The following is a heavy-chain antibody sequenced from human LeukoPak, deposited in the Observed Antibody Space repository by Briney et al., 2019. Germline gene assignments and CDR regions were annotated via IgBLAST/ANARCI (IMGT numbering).Heavy chain of an antibody. CDR3: ARGLPNWGYDY. D-gene: IGHD7-27*01. J-gene: IGHJ4*02. CDR1: GYTFTSYD. CDR2: MSHNSGDT. V-gene: IGHV1-8*01. Sequence: GASVKVSCKASGYTFTSYDFNWVRQATGQRPEWMGWMSHNSGDTGYAQKFQDRVTMTRNTSISTAYMGLSSLRSDDTAVYYCARGLPNWGYDYWGPGNLVTVSS.